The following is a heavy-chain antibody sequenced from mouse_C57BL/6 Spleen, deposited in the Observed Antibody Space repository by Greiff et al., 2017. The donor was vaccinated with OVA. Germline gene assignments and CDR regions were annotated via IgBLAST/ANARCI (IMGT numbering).Heavy chain of an antibody. V-gene: IGHV5-4*03. D-gene: IGHD1-1*01. CDR2: ISDGGSYT. CDR1: GFTFSSYA. Sequence: EVMLVESGGGLVKPGGSLKLSCAASGFTFSSYAMSWVRQTPEKRLEWVATISDGGSYTYYPDNVKGRFTISRDNAKNNPYLQMSHLKSEDTAMYYCARGGGTVVAFYWYFDVWGTGTTVTVSS. J-gene: IGHJ1*03. CDR3: ARGGGTVVAFYWYFDV.